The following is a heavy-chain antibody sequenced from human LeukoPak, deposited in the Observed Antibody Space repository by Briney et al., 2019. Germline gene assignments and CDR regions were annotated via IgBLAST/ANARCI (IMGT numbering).Heavy chain of an antibody. CDR2: ISYDGSNK. V-gene: IGHV3-30*18. D-gene: IGHD3-22*01. CDR3: AKEDYYDSSGPNIDY. Sequence: GGSLRLSCAASGFTFSSYGMHWVRQAPGKGLEWVAVISYDGSNKYYADSVKGRFTITRDNSKNTLYLQMNSLRAEDTAVYYCAKEDYYDSSGPNIDYWGQGTLVTVSS. J-gene: IGHJ4*02. CDR1: GFTFSSYG.